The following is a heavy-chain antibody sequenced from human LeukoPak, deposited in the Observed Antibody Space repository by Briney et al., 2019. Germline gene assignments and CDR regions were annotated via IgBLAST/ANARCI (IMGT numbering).Heavy chain of an antibody. J-gene: IGHJ4*02. V-gene: IGHV1-46*03. CDR1: GYTFTNYY. Sequence: ASVKVSCKASGYTFTNYYTHWVRQASGQGLEWMGIINPSDGGTKYAQRFQGRVTMTRDTSTSTVYMELSSLRSDDTAVYFCTRSAIVGAPGDFDYWGQGTLVTVSS. CDR2: INPSDGGT. CDR3: TRSAIVGAPGDFDY. D-gene: IGHD1-26*01.